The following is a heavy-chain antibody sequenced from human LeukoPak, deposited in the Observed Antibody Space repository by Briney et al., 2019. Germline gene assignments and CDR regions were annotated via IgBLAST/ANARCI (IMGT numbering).Heavy chain of an antibody. V-gene: IGHV3-64*01. CDR1: GFTFSSYA. CDR2: ISSNGGST. D-gene: IGHD7-27*01. CDR3: ARVDPSTGGFDY. Sequence: PGGSLRLSCAASGFTFSSYAMHWVRQAPGKGLEYVSAISSNGGSTYYANSVKGRFTISRDNSKDTLYPQMGSLRAEDMAVYYCARVDPSTGGFDYWGQGTLVTVSS. J-gene: IGHJ4*02.